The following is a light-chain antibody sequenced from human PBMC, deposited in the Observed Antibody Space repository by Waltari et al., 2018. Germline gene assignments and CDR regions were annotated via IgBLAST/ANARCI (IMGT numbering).Light chain of an antibody. J-gene: IGKJ3*01. V-gene: IGKV3-15*01. Sequence: EIVMTQSPATLSVSPGERATLSCRASQGISSQLAWYQQKPGQAPTLLIYGASSRATGIPARLSGSGSATEFTLTISSLQSEDFAVYFCQQYHESPPITFGPGTKVDIK. CDR1: QGISSQ. CDR3: QQYHESPPIT. CDR2: GAS.